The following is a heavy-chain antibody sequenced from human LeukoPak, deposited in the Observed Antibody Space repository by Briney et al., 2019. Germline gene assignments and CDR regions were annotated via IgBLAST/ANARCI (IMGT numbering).Heavy chain of an antibody. J-gene: IGHJ4*02. V-gene: IGHV5-51*01. CDR2: IYPGDSDT. D-gene: IGHD5-18*01. CDR3: GRGYNYGSVTFDY. CDR1: GFSFTSYW. Sequence: GESLKISCKGSGFSFTSYWIGWVRQMPGKGLEWMGIIYPGDSDTATSTSFQGQVTISADKSISTAYLQWNSLKASDTAIYYCGRGYNYGSVTFDYWGQGTLVTVSS.